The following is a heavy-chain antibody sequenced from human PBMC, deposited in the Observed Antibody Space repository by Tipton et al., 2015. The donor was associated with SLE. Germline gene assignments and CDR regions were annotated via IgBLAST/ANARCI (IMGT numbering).Heavy chain of an antibody. CDR3: ARGRVDYIWGSYRPSSLDY. V-gene: IGHV4-34*01. CDR2: FHDGGDV. D-gene: IGHD3-16*02. CDR1: GGPVSGYY. Sequence: TLSLTCGVHGGPVSGYYWTWIRQPPGKGLEWIGDFHDGGDVYHNTSLKSRVTMSVDTSKNELSLKLTSVTAADTAVYYCARGRVDYIWGSYRPSSLDYWGQGTLVTVSS. J-gene: IGHJ4*02.